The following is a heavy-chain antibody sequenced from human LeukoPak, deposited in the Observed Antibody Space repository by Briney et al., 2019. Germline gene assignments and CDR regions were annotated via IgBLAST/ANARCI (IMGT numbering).Heavy chain of an antibody. CDR2: IYYSGST. J-gene: IGHJ4*02. CDR3: ARSKVVASYYFDY. CDR1: GGSISSGDYY. Sequence: SETLSLTCTVSGGSISSGDYYWSWIRQPPGKGLEWIGYIYYSGSTYYNPSLKSRVTISVGTSKNQFSLKLSSVTAADTAVYYCARSKVVASYYFDYWGQGTLVTVSS. V-gene: IGHV4-30-4*01. D-gene: IGHD3-22*01.